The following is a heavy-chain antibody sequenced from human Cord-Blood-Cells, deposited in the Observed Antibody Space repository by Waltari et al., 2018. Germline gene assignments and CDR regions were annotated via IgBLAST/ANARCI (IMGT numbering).Heavy chain of an antibody. V-gene: IGHV1-24*01. J-gene: IGHJ3*02. CDR1: GYTLTELS. CDR2: CEPEDGET. Sequence: QVQLVQSGAEVKKPGASVKVSCKVSGYTLTELSMHWVRQAPGKGLEWMGGCEPEDGETIDAQKFQGRVTMTEDTSTDTAYMGLSSLRSEDTAVYYCATDRGEGYGYAFDIWGQGTMVTVSS. D-gene: IGHD5-18*01. CDR3: ATDRGEGYGYAFDI.